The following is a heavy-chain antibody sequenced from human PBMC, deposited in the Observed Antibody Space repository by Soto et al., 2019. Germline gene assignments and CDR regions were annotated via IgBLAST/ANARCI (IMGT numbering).Heavy chain of an antibody. Sequence: PSETLSLTCTVSGGSVSSGSYYWSWIRQPPGKGLEWIGYIYYSGSTNYNPSLKSRVTISVDTSKNQFSLKLSSVTAADTAVYYCARDHNSYGKWFDPWGQGTLVTVSS. CDR2: IYYSGST. J-gene: IGHJ5*02. D-gene: IGHD1-26*01. CDR1: GGSVSSGSYY. CDR3: ARDHNSYGKWFDP. V-gene: IGHV4-61*01.